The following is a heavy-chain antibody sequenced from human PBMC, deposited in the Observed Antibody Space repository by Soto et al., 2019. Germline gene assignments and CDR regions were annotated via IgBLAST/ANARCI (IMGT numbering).Heavy chain of an antibody. CDR3: ARDRGYSGYGDY. J-gene: IGHJ4*02. D-gene: IGHD5-12*01. Sequence: QVQLVQSGAGVKKPGASVKVSCKASGYTFTSYGISWVRQAPGQGLEWMGWISAYNGNTNYAQKLQGXVXXXTXXATSTAYMELRSLRSDDTAVYYCARDRGYSGYGDYWGQGTLVTVSS. CDR2: ISAYNGNT. CDR1: GYTFTSYG. V-gene: IGHV1-18*01.